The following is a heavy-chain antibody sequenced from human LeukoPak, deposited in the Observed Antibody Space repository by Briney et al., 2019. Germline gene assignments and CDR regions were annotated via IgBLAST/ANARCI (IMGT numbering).Heavy chain of an antibody. J-gene: IGHJ5*02. V-gene: IGHV3-21*01. CDR1: GFTFSSYA. CDR3: ARDYYGSGSHNWFDP. D-gene: IGHD3-10*01. CDR2: ISSSSSYI. Sequence: GGSLRLSCAASGFTFSSYAMHWVRQAPGKGLEWVSSISSSSSYIYYADSVKGRFTISRDNAENSLYLQMNSLRAEDTAVYYCARDYYGSGSHNWFDPWGQGTLVTVSS.